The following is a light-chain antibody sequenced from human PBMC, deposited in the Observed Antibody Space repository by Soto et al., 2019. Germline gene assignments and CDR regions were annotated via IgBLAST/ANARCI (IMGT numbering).Light chain of an antibody. CDR2: GAS. J-gene: IGKJ1*01. Sequence: SVLTQSPGTLSLSHGERATLSCRASQSVSNNYLARYQQKPGQAPRLLIYGASNRATGIPDRFSGSGSGTDFTLTISRLEPEDFAVYYCQQYCSSGTFGHGTKVDI. CDR1: QSVSNNY. CDR3: QQYCSSGT. V-gene: IGKV3-20*01.